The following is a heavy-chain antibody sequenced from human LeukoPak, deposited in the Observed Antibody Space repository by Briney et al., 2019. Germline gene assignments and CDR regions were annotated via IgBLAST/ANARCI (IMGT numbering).Heavy chain of an antibody. CDR2: IRSTGNTI. Sequence: GGSLRLSCAASGFTFSDYYMSWIRQAPGKGLEWISYIRSTGNTIYYADSVKGRFTISRDNAKNSLYLQMNSLRAEDTAVYYCARDLFDYMDVWGKGTTVTVSS. V-gene: IGHV3-11*04. CDR3: ARDLFDYMDV. J-gene: IGHJ6*03. CDR1: GFTFSDYY. D-gene: IGHD2-21*01.